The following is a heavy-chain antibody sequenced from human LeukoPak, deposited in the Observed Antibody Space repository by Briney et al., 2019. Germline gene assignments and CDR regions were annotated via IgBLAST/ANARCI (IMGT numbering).Heavy chain of an antibody. CDR2: IYYSGST. D-gene: IGHD2-15*01. CDR3: AREPGGTCYSVGRFGGGCGNWFDP. Sequence: SETLSLTCTVSGGSISSGVYYWNWIRQHPGKGLEWIGYIYYSGSTYYNPSLKSRVNISVDTSKNQFFLKLSSVTAAATVVYYCAREPGGTCYSVGRFGGGCGNWFDPWGQGTLVTVSS. J-gene: IGHJ5*02. CDR1: GGSISSGVYY. V-gene: IGHV4-31*03.